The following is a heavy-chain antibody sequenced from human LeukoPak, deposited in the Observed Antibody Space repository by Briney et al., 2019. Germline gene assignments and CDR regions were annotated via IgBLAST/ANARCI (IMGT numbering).Heavy chain of an antibody. V-gene: IGHV3-21*01. CDR2: ISSSSSYI. CDR1: GFTFSSYS. Sequence: GGSLRLSCAASGFTFSSYSMNWVRQAPGKGLEWVSSISSSSSYIYYADSVKGRFTISRDNAKNSLYLQMNSLRAEGTAVYYCARDGGYSYGYPLDYWGQGTLVTVSS. J-gene: IGHJ4*02. D-gene: IGHD5-18*01. CDR3: ARDGGYSYGYPLDY.